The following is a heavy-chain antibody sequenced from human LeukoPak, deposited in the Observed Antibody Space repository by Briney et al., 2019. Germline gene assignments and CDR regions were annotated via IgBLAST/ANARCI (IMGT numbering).Heavy chain of an antibody. CDR1: GGSISSGSYY. V-gene: IGHV4-61*02. Sequence: SETLSLTCTVSGGSISSGSYYWSWIRQPAWRGLEWIGRIYTSGSTNYNPSLKSRVTISVDTSKNQFSLKLSSVTAADTAVYYCAREETYYDILTGYTRTYYFDYWGQGTLVTVSS. J-gene: IGHJ4*02. CDR3: AREETYYDILTGYTRTYYFDY. D-gene: IGHD3-9*01. CDR2: IYTSGST.